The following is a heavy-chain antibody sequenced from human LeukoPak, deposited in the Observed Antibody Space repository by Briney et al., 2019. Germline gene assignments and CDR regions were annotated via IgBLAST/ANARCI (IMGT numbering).Heavy chain of an antibody. CDR2: MNHSGRT. D-gene: IGHD6-19*01. J-gene: IGHJ5*02. CDR3: ARGTHSSGWYRYNWFDP. V-gene: IGHV4-34*01. CDR1: GGSFSGYY. Sequence: SETLSLTCAVYGGSFSGYYWSWIRQPPGKGLEWIGEMNHSGRTNYNPSLKSRVTISVDTSKNQFSLKLSSVTAADTAVYYCARGTHSSGWYRYNWFDPWGQGTLVTVSS.